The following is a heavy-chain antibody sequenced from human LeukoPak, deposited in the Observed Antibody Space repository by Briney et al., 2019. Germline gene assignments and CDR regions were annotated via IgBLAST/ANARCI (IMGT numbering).Heavy chain of an antibody. CDR1: GFTFSSYW. J-gene: IGHJ3*02. CDR2: IDIDGSST. Sequence: GGSLRLSCAASGFTFSSYWMNWVRQAPGKGLVWVSRIDIDGSSTTYADSVKGRFTISRDNAKNTVYLQMNSLRAEDTAVYYCARGFTIFGVVNDGFDIWGQGTEVTVSS. V-gene: IGHV3-74*01. CDR3: ARGFTIFGVVNDGFDI. D-gene: IGHD3-3*01.